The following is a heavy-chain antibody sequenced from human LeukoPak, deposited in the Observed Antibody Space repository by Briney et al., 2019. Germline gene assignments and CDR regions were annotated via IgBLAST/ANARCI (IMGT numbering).Heavy chain of an antibody. V-gene: IGHV3-30*02. Sequence: GGSLRLSCEASGFRFSDFGLHWVRQAPGKGLEWVAFIRSEENRFYYLPSLRGRFTISRDNSKNTLSLQMSSMRHEDTALYYCARGAGTYYGTDTFDLWGQGTMVTVSS. CDR2: IRSEENRF. D-gene: IGHD1-26*01. CDR1: GFRFSDFG. J-gene: IGHJ3*01. CDR3: ARGAGTYYGTDTFDL.